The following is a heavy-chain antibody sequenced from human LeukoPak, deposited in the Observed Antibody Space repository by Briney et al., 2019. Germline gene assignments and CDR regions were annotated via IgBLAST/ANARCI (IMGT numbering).Heavy chain of an antibody. D-gene: IGHD1-1*01. CDR2: IKQDGSEK. Sequence: GGSLRLSCAASGFTVSSNYMSWVRQAPGKGLEWVANIKQDGSEKYYVDSVKGRFTISRDNAKNSLYLQMNSLRAEDTAVYYCASLGTWGQGTLVTVSS. V-gene: IGHV3-7*01. J-gene: IGHJ5*02. CDR3: ASLGT. CDR1: GFTVSSNY.